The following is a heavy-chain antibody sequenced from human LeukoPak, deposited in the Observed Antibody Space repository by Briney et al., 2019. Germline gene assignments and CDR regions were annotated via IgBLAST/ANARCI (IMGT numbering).Heavy chain of an antibody. Sequence: SETLSLTCSVPGGSITSDYWSWIRQSPGKGLEWIGFIYDSGNTIYNPSLKSRVTISVDTSKNQFSLKLRSVTAADTAIYYCAMSPPRGAWFDPWGQGTLVTVSS. J-gene: IGHJ5*02. CDR2: IYDSGNT. D-gene: IGHD4/OR15-4a*01. V-gene: IGHV4-4*09. CDR1: GGSITSDY. CDR3: AMSPPRGAWFDP.